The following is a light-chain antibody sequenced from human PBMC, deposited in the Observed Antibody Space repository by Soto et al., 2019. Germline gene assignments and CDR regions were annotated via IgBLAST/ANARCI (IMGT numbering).Light chain of an antibody. V-gene: IGKV1-39*01. CDR1: QRISNY. CDR3: QQTYSTPFT. Sequence: IQMTQSPSSLSAPVGDRVTITCRASQRISNYLNWYQQKPGKAPKLLIYAASNLQSGVPSRFSGSGSGTDFTLTISNLQPEDCATYYCQQTYSTPFTFGPGTKVDI. J-gene: IGKJ3*01. CDR2: AAS.